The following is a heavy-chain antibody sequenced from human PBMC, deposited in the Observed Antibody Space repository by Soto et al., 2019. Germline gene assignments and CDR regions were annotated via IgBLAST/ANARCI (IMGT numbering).Heavy chain of an antibody. J-gene: IGHJ6*04. D-gene: IGHD1-1*01. CDR3: AKDHELKGRGVYYYYCMDV. CDR1: GFTFSSYG. CDR2: ISYDGSNK. Sequence: GGSLRLSCAASGFTFSSYGMHWVRQAPGKGLEWVAVISYDGSNKYYADSVKGRFTISRDNSKNTLYLQMNSLRAEDTAVYYCAKDHELKGRGVYYYYCMDVWGKGTTVTVSS. V-gene: IGHV3-30*18.